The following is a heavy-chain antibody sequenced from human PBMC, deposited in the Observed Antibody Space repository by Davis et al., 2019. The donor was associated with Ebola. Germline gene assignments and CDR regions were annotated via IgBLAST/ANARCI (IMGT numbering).Heavy chain of an antibody. V-gene: IGHV1-3*01. J-gene: IGHJ6*02. CDR1: GYTFTSYA. D-gene: IGHD3-3*01. Sequence: ASVKVSCKASGYTFTSYAMHWVRQAPGQRLEWMGWINAGNGNTKYSQKFQGRVTITRDTSARTAYMELSSLRSEDTAVYYCARDGTSTIFGVVTNYYYYYGMDVWGQGTTVTVSS. CDR2: INAGNGNT. CDR3: ARDGTSTIFGVVTNYYYYYGMDV.